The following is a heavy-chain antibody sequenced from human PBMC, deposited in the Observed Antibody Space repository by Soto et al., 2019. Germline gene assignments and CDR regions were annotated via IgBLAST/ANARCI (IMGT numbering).Heavy chain of an antibody. CDR2: MSHSGGT. V-gene: IGHV4-61*01. D-gene: IGHD1-1*01. CDR1: GGFVSSGNYY. J-gene: IGHJ3*02. Sequence: SETLSLTCAVYGGFVSSGNYYWSWIRQPPGKGLEWIGEMSHSGGTHFNPSLKSRVTISVDTSKNQFSLKMSSVTAADTALYYCARVERGAATTVVDAFDIWGPGTMVTVSS. CDR3: ARVERGAATTVVDAFDI.